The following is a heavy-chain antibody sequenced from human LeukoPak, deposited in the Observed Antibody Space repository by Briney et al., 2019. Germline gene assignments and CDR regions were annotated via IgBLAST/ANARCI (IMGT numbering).Heavy chain of an antibody. CDR2: MNPNSGNT. Sequence: GASVKVSCKASGYTLTSYDINWVRQATGQGLEWMGWMNPNSGNTGYAQKFQGRVTMTRNTSISTAYMELSSLRSEDTAVYYCARFYREYYYYYYGMDVWGQGTTVTVSS. J-gene: IGHJ6*02. CDR1: GYTLTSYD. CDR3: ARFYREYYYYYYGMDV. V-gene: IGHV1-8*01.